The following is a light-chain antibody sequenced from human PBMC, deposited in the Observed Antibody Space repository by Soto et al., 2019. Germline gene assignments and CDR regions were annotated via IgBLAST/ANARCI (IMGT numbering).Light chain of an antibody. CDR1: SSDVGAYNY. J-gene: IGLJ3*02. Sequence: QSALTQPASVSGSPGQPITISCTGTSSDVGAYNYVSWYQLHPGKAPKLMIYEVNNRPSGVSHRFSGSKSGNTASLAITGLQAEDEADYYCQSYDNSLSGWVFGGGTKLTVL. CDR3: QSYDNSLSGWV. CDR2: EVN. V-gene: IGLV2-14*01.